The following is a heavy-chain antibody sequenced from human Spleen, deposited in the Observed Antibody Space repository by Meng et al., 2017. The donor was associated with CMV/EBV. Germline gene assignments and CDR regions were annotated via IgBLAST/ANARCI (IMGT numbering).Heavy chain of an antibody. V-gene: IGHV1-69*10. D-gene: IGHD1-26*01. CDR1: GDTFRSYA. CDR2: IIFILGTP. CDR3: AREGRRGIGYYYYGMDV. Sequence: SVKVSCKASGDTFRSYAISWVRQAPGQGLEWMGGIIFILGTPNYAQKFQGRVTMTADKSTSTVYMELSSLRSEDTAVYYCAREGRRGIGYYYYGMDVWGQGTTVTVSS. J-gene: IGHJ6*02.